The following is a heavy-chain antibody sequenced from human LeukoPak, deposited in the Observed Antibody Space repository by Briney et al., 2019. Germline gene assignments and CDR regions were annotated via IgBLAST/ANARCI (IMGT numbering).Heavy chain of an antibody. CDR2: IYTSGST. V-gene: IGHV4-4*07. Sequence: LSLTCTVSGGSISSYYWSWIRQPAGKGLEWIGRIYTSGSTNYNPSLKSRVTMSVDTSKNQFSLKLSSVTAADTAVYYCARELRYFAYYYMDVWGKGTTVTISS. CDR1: GGSISSYY. CDR3: ARELRYFAYYYMDV. J-gene: IGHJ6*03. D-gene: IGHD3-9*01.